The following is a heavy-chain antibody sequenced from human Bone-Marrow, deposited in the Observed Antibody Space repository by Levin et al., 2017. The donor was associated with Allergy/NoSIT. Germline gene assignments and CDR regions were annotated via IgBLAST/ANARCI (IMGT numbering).Heavy chain of an antibody. CDR3: ARLKTHYGSGFDAFDI. V-gene: IGHV5-51*01. J-gene: IGHJ3*02. CDR1: GYSFTSYW. CDR2: IYPGDSDT. Sequence: PGGSLRLSCKGSGYSFTSYWIGWVRQMPGKGLEWMGIIYPGDSDTRYSPSFQGQVTISADKSISTAYLQWSSLKASDTAMYYCARLKTHYGSGFDAFDIWSQGTMVTVSS. D-gene: IGHD3-10*01.